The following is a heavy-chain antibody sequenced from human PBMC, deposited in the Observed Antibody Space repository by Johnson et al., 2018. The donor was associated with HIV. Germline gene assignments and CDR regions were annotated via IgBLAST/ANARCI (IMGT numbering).Heavy chain of an antibody. D-gene: IGHD6-19*01. CDR3: ARARAVAEGDAFDI. Sequence: VQLVESGGGLVQPGQSLRVSCITSGFIFGDYVMNWLRQAPGKGLEWVGFVRSKAYGGTIEYAASVKGRFIISRDNAKNSLYLQMNSLRAEDTAVYYCARARAVAEGDAFDIWGQGTMVTVSS. V-gene: IGHV3-49*03. J-gene: IGHJ3*02. CDR2: VRSKAYGGTI. CDR1: GFIFGDYV.